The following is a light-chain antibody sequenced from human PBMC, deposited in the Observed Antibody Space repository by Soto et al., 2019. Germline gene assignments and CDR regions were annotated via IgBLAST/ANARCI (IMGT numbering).Light chain of an antibody. Sequence: EIVMTQSPATLSVSPGERATLSCRASQSVASNLAWYQQKPGQPPSLLIYGASTRATGIPARFSGSGSGTDFTLTISSLQSEDFAVYYCQQYNNWPPLTFGGGTKVEIK. V-gene: IGKV3-15*01. J-gene: IGKJ4*01. CDR3: QQYNNWPPLT. CDR2: GAS. CDR1: QSVASN.